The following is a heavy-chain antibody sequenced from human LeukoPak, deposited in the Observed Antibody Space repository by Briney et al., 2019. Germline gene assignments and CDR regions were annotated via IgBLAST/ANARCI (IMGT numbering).Heavy chain of an antibody. D-gene: IGHD4-17*01. CDR1: GGSISSGDSY. Sequence: SETLSLTCAVSGGSISSGDSYWNWIRQPPGKGLECIGYIYYSGSTYYNPSLKSRVTISVDTSKNQFSLKLNSVTAADTAVYYCARGGDYGDYLMGPNYWVQGTLVTVSS. V-gene: IGHV4-30-4*01. CDR2: IYYSGST. CDR3: ARGGDYGDYLMGPNY. J-gene: IGHJ4*02.